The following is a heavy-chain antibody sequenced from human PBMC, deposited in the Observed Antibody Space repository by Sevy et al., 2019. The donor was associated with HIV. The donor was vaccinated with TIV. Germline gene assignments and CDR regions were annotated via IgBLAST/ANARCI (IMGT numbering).Heavy chain of an antibody. CDR3: ARSVLWFGELGGNMDY. CDR1: GFTFSSYA. CDR2: ISYDGSNK. D-gene: IGHD3-10*01. J-gene: IGHJ4*02. Sequence: GGSLRLSCAASGFTFSSYAMHWVRQAPGKGLEWVAVISYDGSNKYYADSVKGRFTISRDNSKNTLYLQMNSLRAEDTAVYYCARSVLWFGELGGNMDYWGQGTLVTVSS. V-gene: IGHV3-30*04.